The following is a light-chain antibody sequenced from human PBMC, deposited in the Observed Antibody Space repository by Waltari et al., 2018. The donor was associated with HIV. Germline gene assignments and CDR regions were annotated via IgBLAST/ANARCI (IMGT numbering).Light chain of an antibody. Sequence: QSVLTQSPSASGTPGQRVTISCSGSSSNIGSNYVYWYQQLPGTAPKLLLYRNNQRPSGGPDRFSGSNAGTSASRAISGLRSEDEAHYYCATWTDSLSGVVFGGGTKLRVL. V-gene: IGLV1-47*01. CDR3: ATWTDSLSGVV. CDR2: RNN. J-gene: IGLJ2*01. CDR1: SSNIGSNY.